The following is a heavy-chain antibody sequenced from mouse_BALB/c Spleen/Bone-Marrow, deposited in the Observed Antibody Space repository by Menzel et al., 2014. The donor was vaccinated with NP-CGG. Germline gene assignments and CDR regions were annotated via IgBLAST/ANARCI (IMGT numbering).Heavy chain of an antibody. D-gene: IGHD2-14*01. CDR2: ISLYSGNT. Sequence: QVHVKQSGPELVRPGVSVKISCKGSGYTFTDYGMHWVKQSHAKSLEWIGLISLYSGNTNYNQKFKDKATMTVDKSSSTAFMELARFKSGDSAIFYCGRGDYRYHGTFDFWGQGTSITVSS. J-gene: IGHJ4*01. V-gene: IGHV1-67*01. CDR1: GYTFTDYG. CDR3: GRGDYRYHGTFDF.